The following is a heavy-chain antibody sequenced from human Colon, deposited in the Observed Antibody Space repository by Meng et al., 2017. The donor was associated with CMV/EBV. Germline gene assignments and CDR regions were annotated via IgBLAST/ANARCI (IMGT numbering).Heavy chain of an antibody. D-gene: IGHD2-21*01. J-gene: IGHJ4*02. CDR3: ARDRPGVIEY. V-gene: IGHV3-30-3*01. Sequence: GGSLRLSCAASGIPIGGYSMHWVRQAPGKGLEWLAIKSSDGSIESYADSVKGRFFISRDHSKSSVYLQMNSLRSDDTAVYYCARDRPGVIEYWGQGTLVTVSS. CDR1: GIPIGGYS. CDR2: KSSDGSIE.